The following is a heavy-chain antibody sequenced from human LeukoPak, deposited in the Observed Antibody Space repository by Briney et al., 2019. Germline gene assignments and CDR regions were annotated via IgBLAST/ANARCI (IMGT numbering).Heavy chain of an antibody. CDR3: AKVAVADYYFGY. CDR2: ISWNSGSI. D-gene: IGHD6-19*01. V-gene: IGHV3-9*01. J-gene: IGHJ4*02. Sequence: GGSLRLSCAASGLTFDDYAMHWVRQAPGKGLEWVSGISWNSGSIGYADSVKGRFTISRDNAKNSLYLQMNSLRAEDTALYYCAKVAVADYYFGYWGQGTLVTVSS. CDR1: GLTFDDYA.